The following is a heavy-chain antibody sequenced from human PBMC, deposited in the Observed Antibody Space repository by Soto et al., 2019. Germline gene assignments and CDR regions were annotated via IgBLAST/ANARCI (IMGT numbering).Heavy chain of an antibody. CDR2: IWYDGSNK. Sequence: QVQLVESGGGVVQPGRSLRLSCAASGFTFSSYGMHWVRQAPGKGLEWVAVIWYDGSNKYYADSVKGRFTISRDNSKNTLYLQMNSLRAEDTAVYYCARDGPTYYDILTGYESFDYWGQGTLVTVSS. D-gene: IGHD3-9*01. CDR3: ARDGPTYYDILTGYESFDY. CDR1: GFTFSSYG. J-gene: IGHJ4*02. V-gene: IGHV3-33*01.